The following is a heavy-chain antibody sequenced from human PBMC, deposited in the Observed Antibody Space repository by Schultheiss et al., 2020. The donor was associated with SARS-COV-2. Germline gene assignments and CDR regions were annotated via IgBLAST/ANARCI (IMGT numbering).Heavy chain of an antibody. CDR2: ISGYNGYT. D-gene: IGHD3-22*01. CDR3: ATGGGDDYDSSGWNNFDY. J-gene: IGHJ4*02. CDR1: GYTFTSHG. V-gene: IGHV1-18*04. Sequence: ASVKVSCKTSGYTFTSHGISWVRQAPGQGFEWMGWISGYNGYTDYAQKFQGRVTMTEDTSTDTAYMELSSLRSEDTAVYYCATGGGDDYDSSGWNNFDYWGQGTLVTVSS.